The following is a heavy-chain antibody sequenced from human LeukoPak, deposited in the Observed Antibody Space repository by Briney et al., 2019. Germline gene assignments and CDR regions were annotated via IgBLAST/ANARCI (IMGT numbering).Heavy chain of an antibody. CDR1: GHPITIEYG. Sequence: SETVSLTCGVSGHPITIEYGWAWLGQPPGTGLEWIRSVYRRWSPSYNPSLTGRVTISMDPSENELSLNLYVVTAADTAMYYCARHPYGLLREGWFDPWGQGTLVTVSS. CDR2: VYRRWSP. D-gene: IGHD2-15*01. V-gene: IGHV4-38-2*01. J-gene: IGHJ5*02. CDR3: ARHPYGLLREGWFDP.